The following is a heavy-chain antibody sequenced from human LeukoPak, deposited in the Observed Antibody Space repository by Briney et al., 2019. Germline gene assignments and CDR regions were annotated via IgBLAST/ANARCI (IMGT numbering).Heavy chain of an antibody. J-gene: IGHJ3*02. CDR3: AKALSLITQDAFDI. D-gene: IGHD3-10*01. CDR2: ISYDGSNK. CDR1: GFTFSSYG. V-gene: IGHV3-30*18. Sequence: PGGSLRLSCAASGFTFSSYGMHWVRQAPGKGLEWVAVISYDGSNKYYADSVKGRFTISRDNSKNTLYLQMNSLRAEDTAVYYCAKALSLITQDAFDIWGQGTMVTVSS.